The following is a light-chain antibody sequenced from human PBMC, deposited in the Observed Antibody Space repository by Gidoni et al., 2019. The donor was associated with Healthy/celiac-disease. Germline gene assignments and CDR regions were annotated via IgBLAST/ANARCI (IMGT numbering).Light chain of an antibody. J-gene: IGKJ2*01. CDR3: QQYNNWPMYT. CDR1: QSVSSN. Sequence: EIVMTQSPATLSVSPGERATLSCRASQSVSSNLAWYQQKPGQAPRLLIYGASTRATGIPARFSGSGSGTEFTLTISSLQSEDFAVYYCQQYNNWPMYTXXXXTKXEIK. V-gene: IGKV3-15*01. CDR2: GAS.